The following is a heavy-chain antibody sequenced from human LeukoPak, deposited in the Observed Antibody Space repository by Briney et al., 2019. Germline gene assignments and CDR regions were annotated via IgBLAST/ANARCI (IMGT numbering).Heavy chain of an antibody. CDR3: ARQVDFWSAYWG. D-gene: IGHD3-3*01. Sequence: ASVKVPCKASGYTFTGYYMHWVRQAPGQGLEWMGWINPNSGGTNYAQKFQGRVTMTRDTSISTAYMELSRLRSDDTAVYYCARQVDFWSAYWGWGQGTLVTVSS. CDR1: GYTFTGYY. CDR2: INPNSGGT. V-gene: IGHV1-2*02. J-gene: IGHJ4*02.